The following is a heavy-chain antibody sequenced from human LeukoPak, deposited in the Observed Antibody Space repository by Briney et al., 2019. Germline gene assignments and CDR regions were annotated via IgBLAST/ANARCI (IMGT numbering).Heavy chain of an antibody. Sequence: SETLSLTCTVSGGSISSYYWSWIRQPPGKGLEWIGYIYSSGSTNYNPSLKSRVTISVDTSKTQFSLKLKSVTAADTVVYYCARHAYYYDSSGYLPYYFDYWGQGTLVTVSS. J-gene: IGHJ4*02. CDR3: ARHAYYYDSSGYLPYYFDY. V-gene: IGHV4-59*08. CDR2: IYSSGST. D-gene: IGHD3-22*01. CDR1: GGSISSYY.